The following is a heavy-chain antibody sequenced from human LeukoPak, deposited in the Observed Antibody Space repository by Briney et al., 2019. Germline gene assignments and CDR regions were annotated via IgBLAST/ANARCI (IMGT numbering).Heavy chain of an antibody. CDR3: ARRAGLHSLDY. V-gene: IGHV4-34*01. CDR2: INHGGSI. D-gene: IGHD4-4*01. CDR1: GGSISSYY. J-gene: IGHJ4*02. Sequence: SETLSLTCTVSGGSISSYYWSWIRQPPGKGLEWIGEINHGGSINYNPSLKSRVTISVDTSKNQFSLRLSSVSAADTALYFCARRAGLHSLDYWDQGTLVTVSS.